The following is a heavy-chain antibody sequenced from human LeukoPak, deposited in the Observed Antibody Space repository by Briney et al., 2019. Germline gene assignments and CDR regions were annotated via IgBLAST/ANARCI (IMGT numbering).Heavy chain of an antibody. V-gene: IGHV3-21*01. D-gene: IGHD6-13*01. CDR2: ISSSSSYI. CDR3: ARGGPIAAAGIGDAFDI. CDR1: GFTFSSYS. J-gene: IGHJ3*02. Sequence: GGSLRLSCAASGFTFSSYSMNWVRQAPGKGLEWVSSISSSSSYIYYADSVKGRFTISRDNAKNSLYLQMNSLRAEDTAVYYCARGGPIAAAGIGDAFDIWAKGQWSPSLQ.